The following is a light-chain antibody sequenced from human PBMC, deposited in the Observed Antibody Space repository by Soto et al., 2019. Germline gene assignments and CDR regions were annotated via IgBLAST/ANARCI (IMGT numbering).Light chain of an antibody. CDR3: QVWDSSSDHPRV. Sequence: SYELTQPPSVSVAPGQTARITCGGNNIGSKSVHWYQQKPGQAPVLVVYDDSDRPSGIPGRFSGSNSGNTATLTISRVEAGDEADYYCQVWDSSSDHPRVFGGGTKLTVL. V-gene: IGLV3-21*02. CDR2: DDS. J-gene: IGLJ3*02. CDR1: NIGSKS.